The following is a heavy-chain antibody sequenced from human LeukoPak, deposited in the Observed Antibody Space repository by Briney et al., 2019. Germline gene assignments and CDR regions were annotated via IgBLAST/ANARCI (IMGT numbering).Heavy chain of an antibody. Sequence: PGGSLRLSCAASGFTFSSYSMNWVRQAPGKGLEWVSYISSSSSTIYYADSVKGRFTISRDNAKNSLYLQMNSLRAEDTAVYYCAGDFGGYDYWGQGTLVTVSS. CDR1: GFTFSSYS. V-gene: IGHV3-48*04. CDR2: ISSSSSTI. D-gene: IGHD2-15*01. CDR3: AGDFGGYDY. J-gene: IGHJ4*02.